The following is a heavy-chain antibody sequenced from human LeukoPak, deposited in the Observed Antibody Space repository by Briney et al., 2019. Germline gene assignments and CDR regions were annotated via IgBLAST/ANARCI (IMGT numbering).Heavy chain of an antibody. J-gene: IGHJ4*02. CDR1: GVTFSSYS. CDR3: ARKRPGDY. CDR2: ISSISSTL. V-gene: IGHV3-48*02. Sequence: AETLTLSCAVSGVTFSSYSMTWVRQAPVKGLEAISYISSISSTLYYAASVKGRFTIPTETPNNSLYLQMKRLRDEDTAVYCCARKRPGDYWGQGTLVTVSS.